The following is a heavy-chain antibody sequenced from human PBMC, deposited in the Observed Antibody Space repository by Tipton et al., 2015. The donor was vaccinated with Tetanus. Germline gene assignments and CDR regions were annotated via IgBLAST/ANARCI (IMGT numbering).Heavy chain of an antibody. CDR3: ARGLTSPSMGVWFDP. V-gene: IGHV4-59*12. CDR1: GGSISGYY. CDR2: IHYSGDT. J-gene: IGHJ5*02. Sequence: GLVKPSETLSLTCTVSGGSISGYYWSWIRQPPGKGLEWIGYIHYSGDTNYNYNPSLQSRLTISVDTSKNQFSLNLNSVTAADTAIYYCARGLTSPSMGVWFDPWGQGTLVTVSS. D-gene: IGHD2-2*01.